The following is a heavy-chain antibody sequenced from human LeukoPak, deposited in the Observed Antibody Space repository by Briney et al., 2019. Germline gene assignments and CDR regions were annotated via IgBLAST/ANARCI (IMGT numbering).Heavy chain of an antibody. J-gene: IGHJ5*02. D-gene: IGHD3-10*01. Sequence: GASVKVSCKASGYTFTSYDINWVRQATGQGLEWMGWMNPNSGNTGYAQKFQGRVTMTRNTSISTAYMELSSLRSEDTAVYYCAGGAPAYGENWFDPWGQGTLVTVSS. CDR2: MNPNSGNT. V-gene: IGHV1-8*01. CDR1: GYTFTSYD. CDR3: AGGAPAYGENWFDP.